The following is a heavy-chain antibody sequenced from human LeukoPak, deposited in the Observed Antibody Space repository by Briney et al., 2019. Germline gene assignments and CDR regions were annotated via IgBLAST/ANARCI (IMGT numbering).Heavy chain of an antibody. Sequence: GGSLRLSSAASGFTFSSYWMHWVRQAPGKGLVWVSRISSDGGGTSSADSVKGRFSISRDNAKNTLYLQMNSLRAEDTAVYYCAKGPRSRSYFYFDYWGQGTLVTVSS. CDR2: ISSDGGGT. CDR3: AKGPRSRSYFYFDY. CDR1: GFTFSSYW. V-gene: IGHV3-74*01. D-gene: IGHD1-26*01. J-gene: IGHJ4*02.